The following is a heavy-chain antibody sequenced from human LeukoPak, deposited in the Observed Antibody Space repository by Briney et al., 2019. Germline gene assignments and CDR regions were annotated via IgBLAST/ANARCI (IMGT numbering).Heavy chain of an antibody. V-gene: IGHV3-7*01. D-gene: IGHD6-6*01. CDR2: IKQDGSEK. Sequence: PGGSLRLSCAASGFTFSGYWMSWVRQTPGKGLEWVGNIKQDGSEKHYVDSVTGRFSFSRDNAKNSLYLQMNSLRAEDTAVYYCARDHGYSSSFGYYYMDVWGKGTTVTVSS. CDR1: GFTFSGYW. J-gene: IGHJ6*03. CDR3: ARDHGYSSSFGYYYMDV.